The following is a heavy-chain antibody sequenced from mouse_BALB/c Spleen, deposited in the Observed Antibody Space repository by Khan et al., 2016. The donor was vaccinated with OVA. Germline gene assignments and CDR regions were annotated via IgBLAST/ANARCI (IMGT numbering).Heavy chain of an antibody. CDR3: ARKIYYDYAYYYAMDY. Sequence: VELVESGPGLVAPSQSLSITCTVSGFSLTGYGVNWVRQPPGKGLEWLGMIWGDGSTDYNSALKSRLSISKDNSKSQVFLKMNSLHTDDTARYYCARKIYYDYAYYYAMDYWGQGTSVTVSS. D-gene: IGHD2-4*01. CDR1: GFSLTGYG. V-gene: IGHV2-6-7*01. CDR2: IWGDGST. J-gene: IGHJ4*01.